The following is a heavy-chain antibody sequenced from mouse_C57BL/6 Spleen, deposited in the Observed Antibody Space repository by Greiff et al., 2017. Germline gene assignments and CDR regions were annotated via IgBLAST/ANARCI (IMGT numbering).Heavy chain of an antibody. J-gene: IGHJ4*01. CDR2: IYPGSGST. V-gene: IGHV1-55*01. D-gene: IGHD4-1*01. Sequence: QVQLQQSGAELVKPGASVKMSCKASGYTFTSYWITWVKQRPGQGLEWIGDIYPGSGSTNYNEKFKSKATLTVDTSSSTAYMQLSSLTSEDSAVYYCARSNIGTGTHYYAMDYWGQGTSVTVSS. CDR3: ARSNIGTGTHYYAMDY. CDR1: GYTFTSYW.